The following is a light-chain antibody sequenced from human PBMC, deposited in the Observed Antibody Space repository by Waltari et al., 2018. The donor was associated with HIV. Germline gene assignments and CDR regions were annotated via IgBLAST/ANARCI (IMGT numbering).Light chain of an antibody. J-gene: IGLJ3*02. CDR3: TSYISSASPE. V-gene: IGLV2-14*01. Sequence: QSALTQPASVSGSPGQSITTHCTGTRALRDYKSVYRYQHHPGKAPKDTIYEVNNRPSGVSIRFSGSISGNTASLTISGLQAEDEADYFCTSYISSASPEFGGGTKVTVL. CDR2: EVN. CDR1: RALRDYKS.